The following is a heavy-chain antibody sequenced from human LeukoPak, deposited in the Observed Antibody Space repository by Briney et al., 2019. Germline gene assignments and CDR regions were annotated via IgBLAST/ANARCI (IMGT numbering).Heavy chain of an antibody. J-gene: IGHJ4*02. CDR2: MYHSATT. V-gene: IGHV4-38-2*01. Sequence: SETLSLTCAVSGSPISSDYYWGWVRQPPGKGLEWIGSMYHSATTYYNPSLKSRATISLDTSKNQFSLRLISVTASDTALYYCARNGRSSSAYGPLDYWGQGALVTVSS. CDR3: ARNGRSSSAYGPLDY. D-gene: IGHD6-13*01. CDR1: GSPISSDYY.